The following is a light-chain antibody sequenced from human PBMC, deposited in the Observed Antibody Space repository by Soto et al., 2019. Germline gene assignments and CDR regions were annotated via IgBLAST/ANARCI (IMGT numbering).Light chain of an antibody. J-gene: IGKJ5*01. Sequence: EIVLTQSPATLSLSPGERATLSCRASQSVRTYLSYVAWYQLRPGQVPRLLIYGASSRATGIPDRFSGSGSGRDFSLTIRGLKPEDFAVYFCQQYRMSPNTFGQGTRLEIK. CDR2: GAS. CDR1: QSVRTYLSY. V-gene: IGKV3-20*01. CDR3: QQYRMSPNT.